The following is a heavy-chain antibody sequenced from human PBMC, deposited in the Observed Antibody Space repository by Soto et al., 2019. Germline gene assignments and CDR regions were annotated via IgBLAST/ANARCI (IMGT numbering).Heavy chain of an antibody. V-gene: IGHV1-18*04. CDR2: ISPYNGNA. D-gene: IGHD1-1*01. J-gene: IGHJ4*02. Sequence: ASVKVSCKTSGYTFSNYAISWVRQAPGQGLEWMGWISPYNGNANYTEKFQGRVSMTTDTSTTTAYMELTSLTSDDTAIYYCERPTSLIMAATAYWGQGTLATVSS. CDR1: GYTFSNYA. CDR3: ERPTSLIMAATAY.